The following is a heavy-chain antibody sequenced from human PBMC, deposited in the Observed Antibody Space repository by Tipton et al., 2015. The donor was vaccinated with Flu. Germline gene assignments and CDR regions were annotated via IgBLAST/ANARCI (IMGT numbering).Heavy chain of an antibody. Sequence: SLRLSCTVSGFTFGEYAINWVRQAPGKGLEWISFIRTNVYGGTTEYAASVQGRFTLSRDDSRSSAYLQMNSLNTEDTAVYYCNARATLSCSIPNCASGFWGRGTLVTVSS. J-gene: IGHJ4*02. CDR3: NARATLSCSIPNCASGF. V-gene: IGHV3-49*04. D-gene: IGHD2-2*01. CDR2: IRTNVYGGTT. CDR1: GFTFGEYA.